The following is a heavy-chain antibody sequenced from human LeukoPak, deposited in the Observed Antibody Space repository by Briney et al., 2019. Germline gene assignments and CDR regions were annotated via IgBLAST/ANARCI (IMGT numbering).Heavy chain of an antibody. CDR1: GYTFTSYG. Sequence: ASVKVSFKASGYTFTSYGIGWVRQAPGQGLEWMGWISAYNGNTNYAQKLQGRVTMTTDTSTSTAYMELRSLRSDDTAVYYCARVIVGATHFDYWGQGTLVTVSS. D-gene: IGHD1-26*01. J-gene: IGHJ4*02. V-gene: IGHV1-18*01. CDR3: ARVIVGATHFDY. CDR2: ISAYNGNT.